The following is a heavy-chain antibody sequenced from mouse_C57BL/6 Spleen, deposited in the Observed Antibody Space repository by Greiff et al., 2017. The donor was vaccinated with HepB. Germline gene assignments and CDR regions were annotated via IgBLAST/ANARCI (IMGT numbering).Heavy chain of an antibody. CDR1: GYTFTSYW. CDR2: IHPNSGST. J-gene: IGHJ4*01. V-gene: IGHV1-64*01. CDR3: AREGDFSYAMYY. Sequence: QVQLQQPGAELVKPGASVKLSCKASGYTFTSYWMHWVKQRPGQGLEWIGMIHPNSGSTNYNEKFKSKATLTVDKSSSTAYMQLSSLTSEDSAVYYCAREGDFSYAMYYWGQGTSVTVSS.